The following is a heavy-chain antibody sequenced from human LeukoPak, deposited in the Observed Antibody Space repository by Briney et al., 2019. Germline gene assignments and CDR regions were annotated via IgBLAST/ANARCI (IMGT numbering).Heavy chain of an antibody. V-gene: IGHV1-18*01. CDR1: GYTFTSYG. CDR2: ISAYNGNT. J-gene: IGHJ4*02. D-gene: IGHD3-22*01. Sequence: GASVKVSCKASGYTFTSYGISWVRHAPGQGLEWMGWISAYNGNTNYAQKLQGRVTMTTDTSTSTAYMELRSLRSDDTAVYYCAVYYYDSSGYYGSFDYWGQGTLVTVSS. CDR3: AVYYYDSSGYYGSFDY.